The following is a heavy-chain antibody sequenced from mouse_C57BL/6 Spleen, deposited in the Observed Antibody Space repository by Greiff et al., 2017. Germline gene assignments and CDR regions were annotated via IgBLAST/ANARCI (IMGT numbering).Heavy chain of an antibody. V-gene: IGHV5-6*01. CDR1: GFTFSSYG. D-gene: IGHD1-1*01. CDR3: ASQGSRNWYFDG. J-gene: IGHJ1*03. Sequence: EVQGVESGGDLVKPGGSLKISCAASGFTFSSYGMSWVRQTPDQRLEWVATISSGGSYTYYPDNVKGRVTLSRDNAKNTLYLQMSSLKSEDTAMYYCASQGSRNWYFDGWGTGTTVTVSS. CDR2: ISSGGSYT.